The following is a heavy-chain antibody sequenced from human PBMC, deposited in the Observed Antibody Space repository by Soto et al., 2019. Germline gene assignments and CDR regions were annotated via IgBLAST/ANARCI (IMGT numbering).Heavy chain of an antibody. CDR3: ARGAHNLGGPLDS. CDR2: ISSSSSYI. Sequence: PGGSLRLSCAASGFTFSSYNMNWVRQAPGKGLEWASSISSSSSYIHYADSVKGRFTISRDNAKNSLYLQMNSLRAEDTAVYYCARGAHNLGGPLDSWGQGALVTVYS. D-gene: IGHD3-16*01. J-gene: IGHJ4*02. V-gene: IGHV3-21*01. CDR1: GFTFSSYN.